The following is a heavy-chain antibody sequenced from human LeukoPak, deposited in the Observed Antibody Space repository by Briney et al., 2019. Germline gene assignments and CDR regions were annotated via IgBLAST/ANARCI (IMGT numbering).Heavy chain of an antibody. V-gene: IGHV4-30-4*01. J-gene: IGHJ3*02. CDR1: GGSISSGDYY. CDR2: IYYSGST. CDR3: ARQRGVGAKGQDAFDI. Sequence: SQTLSLTCTVSGGSISSGDYYWSWIRQPPGKGLEWIGYIYYSGSTYYNPSLKSRVTISVDTSKNQFSLKLSSVTAADTAVYYCARQRGVGAKGQDAFDIWGQGTMVTVSS. D-gene: IGHD1-26*01.